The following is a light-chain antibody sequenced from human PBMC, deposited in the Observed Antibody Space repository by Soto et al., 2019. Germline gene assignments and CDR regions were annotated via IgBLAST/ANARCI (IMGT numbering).Light chain of an antibody. CDR3: SSYTGSSTFV. J-gene: IGLJ1*01. V-gene: IGLV2-14*01. Sequence: SVLTQPASVSGSPGESITISCPGTSSDVGGYDYVSWYQQLPGKAPKLLIYDVNNRPSGVSHRFSGSKSGNTASLTISGLQAEDEADYYCSSYTGSSTFVFGTGTKVTVL. CDR2: DVN. CDR1: SSDVGGYDY.